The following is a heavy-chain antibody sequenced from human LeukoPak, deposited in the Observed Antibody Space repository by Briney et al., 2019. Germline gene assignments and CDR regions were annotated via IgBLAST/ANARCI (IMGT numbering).Heavy chain of an antibody. D-gene: IGHD2-2*01. J-gene: IGHJ5*02. Sequence: SETLSLTCVVYGGSFSGYYWSWIRQPPGKGLEWIGEINHSGSINYNPSPKSRVTISVDTSKNQFSLQLRSVTAADTAVYYCARAEIVVVPAVKGAWNWFAPWGQGTLVTVSS. CDR2: INHSGSI. CDR1: GGSFSGYY. V-gene: IGHV4-34*01. CDR3: ARAEIVVVPAVKGAWNWFAP.